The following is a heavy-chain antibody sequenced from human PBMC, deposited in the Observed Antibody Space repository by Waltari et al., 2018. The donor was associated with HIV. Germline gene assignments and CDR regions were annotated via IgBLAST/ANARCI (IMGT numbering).Heavy chain of an antibody. CDR1: GFTFSNYD. D-gene: IGHD4-17*01. CDR2: IGIAGDT. V-gene: IGHV3-13*01. J-gene: IGHJ6*03. CDR3: ARSPVSDYHYYMDV. Sequence: EVQLVESGGGLVQPGGSLRLSCVASGFTFSNYDMHWVRQVTGKGLEWVSGIGIAGDTYYPDSVKGRFTISRENAKNSLYLQMSSLRAGDTAVYYCARSPVSDYHYYMDVWGRGTTVTVSS.